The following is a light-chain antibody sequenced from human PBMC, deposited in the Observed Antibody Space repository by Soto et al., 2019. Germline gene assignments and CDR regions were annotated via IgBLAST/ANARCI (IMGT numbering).Light chain of an antibody. J-gene: IGLJ2*01. CDR1: SSDVGGYNY. CDR3: CSYAGSYTLK. CDR2: DVS. V-gene: IGLV2-11*01. Sequence: QSALTQPRSVSGSPGQSVTISCTGTSSDVGGYNYVSWYQQHPGKAPKLMIYDVSKRPSGVPDRFSGSKSGNTASLTISGLQAEDEADYYCCSYAGSYTLKXGGGTKLTVL.